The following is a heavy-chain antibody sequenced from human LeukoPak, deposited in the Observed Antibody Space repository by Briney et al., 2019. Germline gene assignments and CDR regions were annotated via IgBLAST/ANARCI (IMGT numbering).Heavy chain of an antibody. CDR2: IIPIFGTA. Sequence: SVKVSCKASGGTFSSYAISWVRQAPGQGLEWIGGIIPIFGTANYAQKFQGRVTITTDESTSAAYMELSSLRSEDTAVYYCAREGYCTNGVCLGEFFDLWGRGTLVTVSS. J-gene: IGHJ2*01. CDR1: GGTFSSYA. CDR3: AREGYCTNGVCLGEFFDL. D-gene: IGHD2-8*01. V-gene: IGHV1-69*05.